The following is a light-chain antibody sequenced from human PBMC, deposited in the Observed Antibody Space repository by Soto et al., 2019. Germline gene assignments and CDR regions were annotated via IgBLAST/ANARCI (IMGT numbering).Light chain of an antibody. J-gene: IGKJ1*01. CDR3: LQDYNYPRT. CDR1: QGIKDD. CDR2: AAS. V-gene: IGKV1-6*01. Sequence: AIQMTQSPSSLSASVGDRVTITCRASQGIKDDLGWYQQKPGEAPRLLIYAASTLQTGVPSRFSGSGSGTEFTLTISSLQPEDSATYYCLQDYNYPRTFGQGTKVDIK.